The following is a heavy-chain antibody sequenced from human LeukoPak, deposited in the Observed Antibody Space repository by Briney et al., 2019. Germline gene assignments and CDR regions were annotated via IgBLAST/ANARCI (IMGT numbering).Heavy chain of an antibody. D-gene: IGHD6-6*01. CDR2: IYSGGST. CDR3: ARERKYSSSSDFDY. CDR1: GFTVSSNY. V-gene: IGHV3-66*02. Sequence: GGSLRLSCAASGFTVSSNYMSWVRQAPGKGLEWVSVIYSGGSTYYADSVEGRFTISRDNSKNTLYLQMNSLRAEDTAVYYCARERKYSSSSDFDYWGQGTLVTVSS. J-gene: IGHJ4*02.